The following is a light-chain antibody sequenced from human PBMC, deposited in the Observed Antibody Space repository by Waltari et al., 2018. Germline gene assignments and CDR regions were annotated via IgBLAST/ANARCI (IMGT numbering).Light chain of an antibody. Sequence: ELVLTQSPGPLSLSPGERATLSCRASQSVGRSLAWYQRKPGQAPRLLIYDTSNRATGIPERFSGSGSGTDFSLTISRLEPEDFAVYYCQMYVRLPVTFGQGTKVEIK. J-gene: IGKJ1*01. CDR3: QMYVRLPVT. V-gene: IGKV3-20*01. CDR1: QSVGRS. CDR2: DTS.